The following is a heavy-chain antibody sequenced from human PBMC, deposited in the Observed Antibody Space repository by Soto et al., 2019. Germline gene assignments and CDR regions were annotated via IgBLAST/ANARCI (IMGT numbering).Heavy chain of an antibody. CDR2: IIPILGIA. CDR3: AIDATGEQGWYYSDY. D-gene: IGHD3-10*01. Sequence: QAQLVQSGAEVKKPGSSVKVSCKASGGTFSSYTISWVRQAPGQGLAWMGRIIPILGIANYAQKFQGRVTITADKATSTACMELSSLRSEDTAVYYCAIDATGEQGWYYSDYWGQGTLVTVSS. CDR1: GGTFSSYT. V-gene: IGHV1-69*08. J-gene: IGHJ4*02.